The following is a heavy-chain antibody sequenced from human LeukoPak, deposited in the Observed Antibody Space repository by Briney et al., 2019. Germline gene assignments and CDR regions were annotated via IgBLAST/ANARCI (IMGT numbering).Heavy chain of an antibody. CDR2: IYYSGST. Sequence: SETLSLTCTVSGGSISSYYWSWIRQPPGKGLEWVGYIYYSGSTNYNPSLKSRVTKSVDTSKNQFSLKLSSVTAADTAVYYCARPGVLYGGNSVGAFDIWGQGTMVTVSS. J-gene: IGHJ3*02. D-gene: IGHD4-23*01. V-gene: IGHV4-59*08. CDR3: ARPGVLYGGNSVGAFDI. CDR1: GGSISSYY.